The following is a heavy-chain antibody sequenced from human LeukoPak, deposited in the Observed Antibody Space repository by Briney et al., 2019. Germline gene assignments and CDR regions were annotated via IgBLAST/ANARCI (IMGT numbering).Heavy chain of an antibody. CDR2: ISGSGGST. Sequence: PGGSLRLSCAASGFTFSSYAMSWVRQAPGKGLEWVSAISGSGGSTYYADSVKGRFTISRDNSKNTLYLQMNSLRAEDTAVYYCAKGPFGLTMIVVVRQYFQHWGQGTLVTVSS. D-gene: IGHD3-22*01. CDR3: AKGPFGLTMIVVVRQYFQH. V-gene: IGHV3-23*01. CDR1: GFTFSSYA. J-gene: IGHJ1*01.